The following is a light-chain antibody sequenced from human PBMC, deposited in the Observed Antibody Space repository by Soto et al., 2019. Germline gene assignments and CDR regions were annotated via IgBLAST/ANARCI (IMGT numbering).Light chain of an antibody. CDR1: SSDVGTSNL. J-gene: IGLJ1*01. CDR3: CSYAGSSVYV. Sequence: QSALTQVASVSGSPGQTITISCTGTSSDVGTSNLVSWYQQHPGKAPRLMIYEVIKRPSGVSNRFSGSKSGNTASLTISGLQAEDEADYYCCSYAGSSVYVFGTATKVTVL. CDR2: EVI. V-gene: IGLV2-23*02.